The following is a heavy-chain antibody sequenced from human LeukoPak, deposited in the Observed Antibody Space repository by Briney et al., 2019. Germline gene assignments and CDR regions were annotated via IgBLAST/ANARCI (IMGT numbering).Heavy chain of an antibody. CDR3: ARGFGFSQVPLYAFDI. Sequence: PSETLSLTCAVYGGSFSGYYWSWIRQPPGKGLEWIGEINHSGSTNYNPSLKSRVTISVDTSKNQFSLKLSSVTAADTAVYYCARGFGFSQVPLYAFDIWGQGTMVTVSS. CDR1: GGSFSGYY. J-gene: IGHJ3*02. CDR2: INHSGST. V-gene: IGHV4-34*01. D-gene: IGHD3-16*01.